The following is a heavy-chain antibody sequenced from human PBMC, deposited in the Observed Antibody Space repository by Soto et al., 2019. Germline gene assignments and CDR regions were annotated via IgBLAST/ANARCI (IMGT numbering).Heavy chain of an antibody. V-gene: IGHV1-18*04. CDR2: ICANNGNT. J-gene: IGHJ4*02. Sequence: ASVKVSCKSSGYPFTTYHLHWVRQAPGQGLEWMGMICANNGNTRYAQKLQGRLTMTTDRSTSTAYMELSSLRSDDTAVYYCASSGIAARRFDYWGQGTLVTVSS. CDR1: GYPFTTYH. D-gene: IGHD6-6*01. CDR3: ASSGIAARRFDY.